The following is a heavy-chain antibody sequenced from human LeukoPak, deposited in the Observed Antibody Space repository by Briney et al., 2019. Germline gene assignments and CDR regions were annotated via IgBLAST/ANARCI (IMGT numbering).Heavy chain of an antibody. J-gene: IGHJ4*02. D-gene: IGHD3-16*01. Sequence: GGSLRLSCAASGFTFFSYWMRWVRQAPGKGLEWVANIKQDGSEKYYVDSVKGRFTISRDNAERSMHLQMNSLRAEDTAVYYCIRGGSSLDYWGQGTLVTVSS. CDR3: IRGGSSLDY. CDR2: IKQDGSEK. V-gene: IGHV3-7*01. CDR1: GFTFFSYW.